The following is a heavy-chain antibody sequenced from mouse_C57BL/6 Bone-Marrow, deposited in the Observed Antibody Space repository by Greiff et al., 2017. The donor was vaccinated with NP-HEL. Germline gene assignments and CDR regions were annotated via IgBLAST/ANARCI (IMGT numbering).Heavy chain of an antibody. Sequence: QVQLQQPGAELVKPGASVKLSCKASGYTFTSYWMHWVKQRPGQGLEWIGMIHPNSGSTNYNEKFKSKATLTVDKSSSTAYMQLSSLTSEDSAGYYCARRGYYGSSPAWFAYWGQGTLVTVSA. CDR2: IHPNSGST. V-gene: IGHV1-64*01. CDR3: ARRGYYGSSPAWFAY. J-gene: IGHJ3*01. CDR1: GYTFTSYW. D-gene: IGHD1-1*01.